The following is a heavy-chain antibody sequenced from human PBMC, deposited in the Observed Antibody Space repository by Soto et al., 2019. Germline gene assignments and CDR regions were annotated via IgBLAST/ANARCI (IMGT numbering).Heavy chain of an antibody. CDR3: ARKGGWFDP. CDR1: GGSVSSGSYY. V-gene: IGHV4-61*01. J-gene: IGHJ5*02. CDR2: IYYSGST. Sequence: QVQLQESGPGLVKPSETLSLTCTVSGGSVSSGSYYWSWIRQPPGKGLEWIGYIYYSGSTNYNPSLKSRVTLSVDTSKNQFSLKLSSVTAADTAVYYCARKGGWFDPWGQETLVTVSS. D-gene: IGHD3-16*01.